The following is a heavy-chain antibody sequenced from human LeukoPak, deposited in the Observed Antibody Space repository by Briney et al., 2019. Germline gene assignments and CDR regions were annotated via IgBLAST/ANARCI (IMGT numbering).Heavy chain of an antibody. V-gene: IGHV3-21*06. CDR2: ITSSSSYI. CDR1: GGSISSYC. J-gene: IGHJ6*03. Sequence: ETLSLTCTVSGGSISSYCCSWIRQRPGKGLEWVSSITSSSSYIYYADSVKGRFTISRDNAKNSLYLQMDSLRVEDTAEYYCAKDPYSGNYGAYYYYYMDVWGKGTTVTVSS. D-gene: IGHD1-26*01. CDR3: AKDPYSGNYGAYYYYYMDV.